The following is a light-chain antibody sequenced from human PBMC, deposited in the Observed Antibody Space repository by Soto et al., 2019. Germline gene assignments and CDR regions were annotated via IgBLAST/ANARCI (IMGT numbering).Light chain of an antibody. CDR2: GAS. CDR3: QHYGRSPS. J-gene: IGKJ1*01. V-gene: IGKV3-20*01. CDR1: QSVGSAY. Sequence: EIVLTQSPGTLSLSQGERATLSCRASQSVGSAYVGWYQQKPGQAPRLLIFGASRGATGIPDRFSGSGSGTNFTLTINKVEPEDSAVYYCQHYGRSPSFGRGTKVDIK.